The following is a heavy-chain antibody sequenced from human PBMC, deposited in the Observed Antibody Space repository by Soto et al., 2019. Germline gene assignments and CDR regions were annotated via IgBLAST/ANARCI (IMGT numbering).Heavy chain of an antibody. CDR1: GGTFSSYT. V-gene: IGHV1-69*02. Sequence: QVQLVQSGAEVKKPGSSVKVSCKASGGTFSSYTISWVRQAPGQGLEWMGRIIPILGIANYAQKFQGRVTITADKSTSTAYMELSSLRSEDTAVYYFARVGYYDSSGYYDYYGMDVWGQGTTVTVSS. J-gene: IGHJ6*02. D-gene: IGHD3-22*01. CDR3: ARVGYYDSSGYYDYYGMDV. CDR2: IIPILGIA.